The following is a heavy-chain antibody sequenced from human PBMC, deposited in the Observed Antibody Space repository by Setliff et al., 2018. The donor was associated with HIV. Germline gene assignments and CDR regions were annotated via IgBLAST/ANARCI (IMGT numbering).Heavy chain of an antibody. CDR1: GGSISNSDFY. Sequence: SETLSLTCTVSGGSISNSDFYWGWIRQSPGKGLEWIGSIYYRGATYYNPTLQSRVTISVDTSKNQFSLKLSSVTAADTAVYYCAREDILTGYYTGSSTLPPNWGQGTLVTVSS. CDR3: AREDILTGYYTGSSTLPPN. CDR2: IYYRGAT. D-gene: IGHD3-9*01. V-gene: IGHV4-39*07. J-gene: IGHJ4*02.